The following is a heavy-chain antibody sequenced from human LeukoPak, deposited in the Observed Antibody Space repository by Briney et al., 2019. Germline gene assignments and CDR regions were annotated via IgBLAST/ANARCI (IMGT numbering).Heavy chain of an antibody. CDR2: IYPGDSHT. CDR1: GYSFTSYW. Sequence: GESLKISCKGSGYSFTSYWIGWVRQMPGKGLEWMGIIYPGDSHTRYSPSFQGQVTLSADESISTAYLQWSSLKASDAAMYYCARLDGRYCSSTSCYYFDYWGQGTLVTVSS. V-gene: IGHV5-51*01. CDR3: ARLDGRYCSSTSCYYFDY. D-gene: IGHD2-2*01. J-gene: IGHJ4*02.